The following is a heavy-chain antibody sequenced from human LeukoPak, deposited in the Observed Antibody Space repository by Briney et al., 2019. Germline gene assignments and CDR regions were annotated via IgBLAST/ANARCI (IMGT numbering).Heavy chain of an antibody. J-gene: IGHJ4*02. Sequence: PSETLSLTSAVYGGSFSGYYWSWIRQPPGKGLEWIGEITHSGSTNYNPSLKSRVTISGDTSKNQFSMKLSSVTAADTAVYYCARLIRMVARPAAGSRMDYWGQGTLVTVSS. V-gene: IGHV4-34*01. CDR1: GGSFSGYY. CDR3: ARLIRMVARPAAGSRMDY. D-gene: IGHD6-13*01. CDR2: ITHSGST.